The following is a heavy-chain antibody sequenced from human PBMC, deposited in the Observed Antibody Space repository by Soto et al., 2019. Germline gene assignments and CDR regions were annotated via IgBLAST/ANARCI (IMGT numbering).Heavy chain of an antibody. CDR2: IYLDNDN. V-gene: IGHV2-5*02. CDR1: GFSLSTSGVS. CDR3: AYRIEVSGGAAFDV. D-gene: IGHD2-21*01. Sequence: QTTLKESGPTLVKPTQTLTLTCTFSGFSLSTSGVSVGWILQPPGKALEWLALIYLDNDNRYSQSLKCRHTITADTSKNQVVLTLTNTDPVDTAAYYCAYRIEVSGGAAFDVWGQGVMVTVSS. J-gene: IGHJ3*01.